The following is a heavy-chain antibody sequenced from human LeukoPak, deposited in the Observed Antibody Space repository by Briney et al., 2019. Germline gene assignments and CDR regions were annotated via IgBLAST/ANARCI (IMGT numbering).Heavy chain of an antibody. CDR1: GGSISSSNW. V-gene: IGHV4-4*02. CDR3: ARHDRDSSGWYSNSFDY. CDR2: IYHSGST. J-gene: IGHJ4*02. Sequence: SGTLSLTCAVSGGSISSSNWWSWVRQPPGKGLEWIGEIYHSGSTNYNPSLKSRVTISVDKSKNQFSLKLSSVTAADTAVYYCARHDRDSSGWYSNSFDYWGQGTLVTVSS. D-gene: IGHD6-19*01.